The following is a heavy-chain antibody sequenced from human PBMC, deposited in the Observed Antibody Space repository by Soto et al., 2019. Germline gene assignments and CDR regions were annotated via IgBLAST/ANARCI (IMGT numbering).Heavy chain of an antibody. CDR3: ARDNYVSNNFDY. CDR1: GGSVNSGSYY. D-gene: IGHD1-7*01. V-gene: IGHV4-61*01. Sequence: SETLSLTCAVSGGSVNSGSYYWSWIRQPPGKGLEWIGYIYYRGSTNYNPSLKSRVTISLDTSKNQFSLKLGSVTAADTAVYYCARDNYVSNNFDYWGQGALVTVSS. CDR2: IYYRGST. J-gene: IGHJ4*02.